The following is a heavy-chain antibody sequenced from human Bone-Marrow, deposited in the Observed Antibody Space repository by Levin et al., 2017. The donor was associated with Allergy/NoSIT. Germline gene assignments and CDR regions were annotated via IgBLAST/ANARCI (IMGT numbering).Heavy chain of an antibody. CDR2: IKQDGSEK. D-gene: IGHD6-19*01. V-gene: IGHV3-7*04. CDR1: GFTFSSYW. J-gene: IGHJ5*02. Sequence: HPGGSLRLSCAASGFTFSSYWMNWVRQAPGKGLEWVANIKQDGSEKYYVDSVKGRFTISRDNAENSLYLQMNSLRAEDTAVYYCARGLYGSGWYGWFDPWGQGTLVTVSS. CDR3: ARGLYGSGWYGWFDP.